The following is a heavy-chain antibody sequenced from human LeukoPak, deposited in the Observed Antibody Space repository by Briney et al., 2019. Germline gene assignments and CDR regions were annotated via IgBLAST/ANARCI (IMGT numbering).Heavy chain of an antibody. Sequence: SETLSLTCTVAGGSISSYKWSWIRQPAGKGLEWIGRIYPSGGTNYNPSLKSRVTMSVDTSKNQFSLKLRSVTAADTAVYYCARIGYCSSTCDNGMDVWGQGTTVTVSS. V-gene: IGHV4-4*07. D-gene: IGHD2-2*01. CDR3: ARIGYCSSTCDNGMDV. J-gene: IGHJ6*02. CDR2: IYPSGGT. CDR1: GGSISSYK.